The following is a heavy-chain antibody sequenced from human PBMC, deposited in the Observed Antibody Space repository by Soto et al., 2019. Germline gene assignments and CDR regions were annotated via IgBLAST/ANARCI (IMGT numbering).Heavy chain of an antibody. J-gene: IGHJ4*02. D-gene: IGHD6-19*01. CDR3: AKEPHHSSGWYYFDY. Sequence: GGSLRLSCAASGFTFSSYAMSWVRQAPGKGLEWVSAISGSGGSTYYADSVKGRFTISRDNSKNTLYLQRNSLRAEDTAVYYCAKEPHHSSGWYYFDYWGQGTLVTVSS. CDR1: GFTFSSYA. V-gene: IGHV3-23*01. CDR2: ISGSGGST.